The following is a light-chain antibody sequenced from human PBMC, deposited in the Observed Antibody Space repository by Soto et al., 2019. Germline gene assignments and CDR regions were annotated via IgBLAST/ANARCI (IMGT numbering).Light chain of an antibody. V-gene: IGKV3-20*01. CDR2: RTS. CDR1: RTVTSSY. Sequence: EIVLTQSPGTLSLSPGERATLSCRASRTVTSSYLAWYQQKPGQAPRLLIYRTSSRATGIPDRFSGSGSGTEFTLTISRLEPEDFAVYYCQQYDGSPALTFGGGTKVEIK. J-gene: IGKJ4*01. CDR3: QQYDGSPALT.